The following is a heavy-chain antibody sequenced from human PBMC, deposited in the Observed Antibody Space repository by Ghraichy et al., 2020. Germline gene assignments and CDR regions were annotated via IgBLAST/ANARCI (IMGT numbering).Heavy chain of an antibody. Sequence: SLNISCAASGFTFSSYGMHWVRQAPGKGLEWVAVISYDGSNKYYADSVKGRFTISRDNSKNTLYLQMNSLRAEDTAVYYCAFGSYGDFSMDVWGQGTTVTVSS. D-gene: IGHD4-17*01. CDR2: ISYDGSNK. J-gene: IGHJ6*02. CDR1: GFTFSSYG. V-gene: IGHV3-30*03. CDR3: AFGSYGDFSMDV.